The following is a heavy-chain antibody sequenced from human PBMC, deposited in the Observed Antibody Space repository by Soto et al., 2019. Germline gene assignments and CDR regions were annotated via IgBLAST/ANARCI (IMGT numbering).Heavy chain of an antibody. D-gene: IGHD3-22*01. CDR3: ARDYYDSSGYPSFDY. J-gene: IGHJ4*02. Sequence: QVQLVESGGGVVQPGRSLRLSCAASGFTFSSYSMHWVRQAPGKGLEWVAVIWYDGSNKYYADSVKGRFTISRDNSKNTLYLQMNSLRAEDTAVYYCARDYYDSSGYPSFDYWGQGTLVTVSS. CDR1: GFTFSSYS. CDR2: IWYDGSNK. V-gene: IGHV3-33*01.